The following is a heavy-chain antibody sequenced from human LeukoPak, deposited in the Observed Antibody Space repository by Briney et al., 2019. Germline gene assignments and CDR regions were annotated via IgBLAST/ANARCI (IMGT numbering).Heavy chain of an antibody. CDR1: GGSISSGDYY. J-gene: IGHJ5*02. V-gene: IGHV4-30-4*01. D-gene: IGHD3-16*01. CDR3: ARVMAELFLYWFDP. CDR2: IYYSGST. Sequence: PSETLSLTCTVSGGSISSGDYYWSWIRQPPGKGLEWIGYIYYSGSTYYNPSLKSRVTISVDTSKNQFSLKLSSVTAADTAVYYCARVMAELFLYWFDPWGQGTLVTVSS.